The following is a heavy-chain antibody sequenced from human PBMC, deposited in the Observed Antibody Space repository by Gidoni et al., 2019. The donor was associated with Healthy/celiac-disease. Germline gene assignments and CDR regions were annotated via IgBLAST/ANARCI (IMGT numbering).Heavy chain of an antibody. CDR1: GFTFDDYA. J-gene: IGHJ4*02. CDR3: AKGRYCSSTSCLFDY. D-gene: IGHD2-2*01. Sequence: EVQLVESGGGLVQPGRSLRLSCAASGFTFDDYAMHWVRQVPGKGLEWVSGISWNSGSIGYADSVKGRFTISRDNAKNSLYLQMNSLRAEDTALYYCAKGRYCSSTSCLFDYWGQGTLVTVSS. V-gene: IGHV3-9*01. CDR2: ISWNSGSI.